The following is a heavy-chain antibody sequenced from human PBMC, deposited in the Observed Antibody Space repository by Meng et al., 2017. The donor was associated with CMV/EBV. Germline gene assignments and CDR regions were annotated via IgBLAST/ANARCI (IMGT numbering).Heavy chain of an antibody. CDR2: ISVYNGNT. CDR3: ARVGLRSSSSRGYFDY. J-gene: IGHJ4*02. V-gene: IGHV1-18*01. D-gene: IGHD6-13*01. Sequence: ASVKVSCKASGYTFTSYGISWVRQAPGQGLEWMGWISVYNGNTNYAQKFQGRVTMTTDTSTRTAYMELRSLRSDDTAVYYCARVGLRSSSSRGYFDYWGQGTLVTVSS. CDR1: GYTFTSYG.